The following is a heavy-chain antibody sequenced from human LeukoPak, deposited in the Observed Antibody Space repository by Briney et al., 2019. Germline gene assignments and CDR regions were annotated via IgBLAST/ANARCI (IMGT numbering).Heavy chain of an antibody. CDR1: GFTVSSNY. CDR3: ALVGATRGFDY. D-gene: IGHD1-26*01. Sequence: GGSLRLSCAASGFTVSSNYMSWVRQAPGKGLEWFSVIYSGGSTYYADSVKGRFTISRDNSKNTLYLQMNSLRAEDTAVYYCALVGATRGFDYWGQGTLVTVSS. V-gene: IGHV3-53*01. CDR2: IYSGGST. J-gene: IGHJ4*02.